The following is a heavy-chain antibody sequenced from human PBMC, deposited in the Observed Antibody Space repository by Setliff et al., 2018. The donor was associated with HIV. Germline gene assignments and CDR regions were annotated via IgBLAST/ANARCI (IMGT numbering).Heavy chain of an antibody. J-gene: IGHJ4*02. V-gene: IGHV3-53*01. CDR2: IYSGDST. D-gene: IGHD3-22*01. CDR3: VKVPGSGIVRYFDY. CDR1: GFTVSSNY. Sequence: LRLSCAASGFTVSSNYMSWVRQAPGKGLEWVSVIYSGDSTYYADSVKGRFTISRDNSKNTLYLQMNSLTDADTALYYCVKVPGSGIVRYFDYWGQGTLVTVSS.